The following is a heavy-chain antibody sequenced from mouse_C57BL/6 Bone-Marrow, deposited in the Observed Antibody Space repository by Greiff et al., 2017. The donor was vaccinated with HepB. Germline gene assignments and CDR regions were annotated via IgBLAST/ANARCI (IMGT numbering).Heavy chain of an antibody. CDR3: VREGLRHYFDY. D-gene: IGHD2-4*01. Sequence: EVQLQQSGGGLVQPKGSLKLSCAASGFSFNTYAMNWVRQAPGKGLEWVARIRSKSNNYATYYADSVKDRFTISRDDSESMLYLQMNNLKTEDTAMYYCVREGLRHYFDYWGQGTTLTVSS. CDR1: GFSFNTYA. CDR2: IRSKSNNYAT. V-gene: IGHV10-1*01. J-gene: IGHJ2*01.